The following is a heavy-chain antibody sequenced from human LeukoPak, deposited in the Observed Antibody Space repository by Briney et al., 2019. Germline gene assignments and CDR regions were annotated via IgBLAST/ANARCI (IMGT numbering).Heavy chain of an antibody. CDR3: ARAYTYYYDSSGYYFGYNWFDP. CDR1: GGSISSYY. D-gene: IGHD3-22*01. CDR2: IYYSGST. V-gene: IGHV4-59*01. J-gene: IGHJ5*02. Sequence: PSETLSLTCAVSGGSISSYYWSWIRQPPGKGLEWIGYIYYSGSTNYNPSLKSRVTISVDTSKNQFPLKLSSVTAADTAVYYCARAYTYYYDSSGYYFGYNWFDPWGQGTLVTVSS.